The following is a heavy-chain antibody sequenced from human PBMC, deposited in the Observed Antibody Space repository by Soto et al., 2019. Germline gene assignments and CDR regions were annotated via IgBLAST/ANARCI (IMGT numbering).Heavy chain of an antibody. Sequence: GESLKLSCKGSGYSFTSYWISWVRQMPGKGLEWMGRIDPSDSYTNYSPSFQGHVTISADKSISTAYLQWSSLKASDTAMYYCARHRGSLDWFDPWGQGTLVTVSS. CDR1: GYSFTSYW. CDR2: IDPSDSYT. D-gene: IGHD3-10*01. V-gene: IGHV5-10-1*01. CDR3: ARHRGSLDWFDP. J-gene: IGHJ5*02.